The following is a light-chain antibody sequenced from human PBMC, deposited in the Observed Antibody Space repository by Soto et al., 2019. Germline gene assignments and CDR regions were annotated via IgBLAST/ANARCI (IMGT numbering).Light chain of an antibody. CDR3: LQHDSFPPT. Sequence: DIQMTQSPSAMSASVGYRVTISGRASQDIGNHLAWFQQKPGKVPQRLIYAASSLQTGVPSRFSGSGSGTDFTLTINSLQPEDFATYYCLQHDSFPPTFGQGTRLEIK. CDR2: AAS. V-gene: IGKV1-17*03. J-gene: IGKJ5*01. CDR1: QDIGNH.